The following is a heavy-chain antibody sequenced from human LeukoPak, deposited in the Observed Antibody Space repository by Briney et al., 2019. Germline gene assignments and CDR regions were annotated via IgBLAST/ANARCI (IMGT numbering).Heavy chain of an antibody. CDR2: IIPILGIA. D-gene: IGHD5-12*01. Sequence: SVKVSCKASGGTFSSYAITCVRQAPGQGLEWMGRIIPILGIANYAQKFQGRVTIIADKSTSTAYLELSSRRSEDTAVYYCARDLYSGHEGNAFDIWGQGTMVTVSS. J-gene: IGHJ3*02. V-gene: IGHV1-69*04. CDR1: GGTFSSYA. CDR3: ARDLYSGHEGNAFDI.